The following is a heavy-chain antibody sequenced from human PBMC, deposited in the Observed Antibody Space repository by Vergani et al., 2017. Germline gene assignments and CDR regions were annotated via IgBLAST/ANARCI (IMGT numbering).Heavy chain of an antibody. V-gene: IGHV4-4*09. CDR1: GVSVTDYN. D-gene: IGHD5-18*01. CDR2: LSTTGGP. J-gene: IGHJ5*02. Sequence: QAQLQESGSGLVKPSETLSHTCHVFGVSVTDYNCNWIRQAPGRALEWIGSLSTTGGPTHACHNPSLRSRVSISVDTSKSQFSLRLTSVTAADSAIYYCAVDTHSWKRADRWGQGLLGSVSS. CDR3: AVDTHSWKRADR.